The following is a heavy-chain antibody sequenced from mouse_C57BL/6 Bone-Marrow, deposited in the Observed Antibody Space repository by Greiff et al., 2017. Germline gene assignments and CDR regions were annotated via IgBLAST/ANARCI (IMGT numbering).Heavy chain of an antibody. Sequence: VQLQQSGPELVKPGASVKISCKASGYSFTDYNMNWVKQSYGKSLEWIGVNNPNYGTTSYNQKFKGKATLTVAHSPTPAYMQLNILTSEDSAVYYGARGYDYNYAMDYWGQGTSVTVSS. J-gene: IGHJ4*01. CDR1: GYSFTDYN. CDR2: NNPNYGTT. V-gene: IGHV1-39*01. CDR3: ARGYDYNYAMDY. D-gene: IGHD2-4*01.